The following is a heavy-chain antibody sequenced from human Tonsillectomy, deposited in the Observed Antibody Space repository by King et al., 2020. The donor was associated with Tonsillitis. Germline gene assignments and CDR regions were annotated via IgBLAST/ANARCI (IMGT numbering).Heavy chain of an antibody. V-gene: IGHV1-2*02. D-gene: IGHD3-22*01. Sequence: VQLVQSGAEVKKPGASVKVSCKASGYTFTDYYIHWVRQAPGQGLEWMGWINPNSGGTNYAQNFQGRITMTSDTSISTSYMELSSLRSDDTAVYYCARDLSYYSSGYFGYWGQGTLVTFSS. CDR1: GYTFTDYY. CDR3: ARDLSYYSSGYFGY. CDR2: INPNSGGT. J-gene: IGHJ4*02.